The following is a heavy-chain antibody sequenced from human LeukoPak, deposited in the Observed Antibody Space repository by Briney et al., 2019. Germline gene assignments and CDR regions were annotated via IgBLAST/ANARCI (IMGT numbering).Heavy chain of an antibody. CDR1: GYSISSGYD. D-gene: IGHD3-10*01. V-gene: IGHV4-38-2*01. J-gene: IGHJ4*02. Sequence: SETLSLTCAVSGYSISSGYDWGWIRQPPGKGLEWIGSIYHSGSTYYNPSLKSRVTISVDTSKNQFSLKLSSVTAADTAVYYCASLMVRGVYWGQGTLVTVSS. CDR2: IYHSGST. CDR3: ASLMVRGVY.